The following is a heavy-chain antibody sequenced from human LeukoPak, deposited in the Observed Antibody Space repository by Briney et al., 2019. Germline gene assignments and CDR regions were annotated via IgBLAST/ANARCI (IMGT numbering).Heavy chain of an antibody. J-gene: IGHJ3*02. CDR3: VRDCSDAGCYASAFDI. Sequence: GGSLRLSCAASGFTFSSYSMNWVRQAPGKGLEWVSSISSSSSYIYYADSVKGRFTISRDNAKNSLYLQMNSLRAEDTAVYYCVRDCSDAGCYASAFDIWGRGTMVTVSS. CDR2: ISSSSSYI. D-gene: IGHD2-2*01. CDR1: GFTFSSYS. V-gene: IGHV3-21*01.